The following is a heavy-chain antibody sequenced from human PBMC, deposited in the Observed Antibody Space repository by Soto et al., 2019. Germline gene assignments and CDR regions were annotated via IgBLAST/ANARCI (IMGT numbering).Heavy chain of an antibody. CDR1: GYTFTALY. V-gene: IGHV1-2*02. Sequence: ASVKVSCKASGYTFTALYMNWVRQAPGQGLEWMGWVNPNTGLTKLAQKFQGRVTMTRDTSISTAYMELTRLTSDDTAVYYCTTLPPDPWGQGTLVTVSS. CDR3: TTLPPDP. CDR2: VNPNTGLT. J-gene: IGHJ5*01.